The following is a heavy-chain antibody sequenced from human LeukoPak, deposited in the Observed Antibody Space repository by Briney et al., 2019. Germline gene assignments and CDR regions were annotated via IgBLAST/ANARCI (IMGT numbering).Heavy chain of an antibody. CDR2: INWNGGST. CDR3: AREGGSYYWDY. J-gene: IGHJ4*02. V-gene: IGHV3-20*04. Sequence: PGGSLRLSCAASGFTFSSYAMSWVRQAPGKGLEWVSGINWNGGSTGYADSVKGRFTISRDNAKNSLYLQMNSLRAEDTALYYCAREGGSYYWDYWGQGTLVTVSS. D-gene: IGHD1-26*01. CDR1: GFTFSSYA.